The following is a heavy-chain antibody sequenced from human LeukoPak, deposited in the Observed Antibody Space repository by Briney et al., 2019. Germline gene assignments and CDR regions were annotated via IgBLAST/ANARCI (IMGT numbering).Heavy chain of an antibody. CDR1: GYRFTSYW. D-gene: IGHD4-17*01. CDR2: IYPGDSDT. V-gene: IGHV5-51*01. J-gene: IGHJ3*02. CDR3: ARLFVTTEYDAFDI. Sequence: GESLQISCQGSGYRFTSYWIGWVRPMPGKGLEWMGIIYPGDSDTRYSPSFQGQVTISADKSISTAYLQWSSLKASDTAMYYCARLFVTTEYDAFDIWGQGTMVTVSS.